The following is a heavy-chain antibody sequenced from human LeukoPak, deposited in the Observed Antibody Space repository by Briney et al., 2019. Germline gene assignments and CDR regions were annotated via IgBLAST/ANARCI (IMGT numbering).Heavy chain of an antibody. V-gene: IGHV6-1*01. J-gene: IGHJ5*02. CDR3: ARRLTQYDCFDP. CDR1: GDSLSSNSVT. CDR2: TYYRSTWYN. D-gene: IGHD2-2*01. Sequence: SQTLSLTCAISGDSLSSNSVTWNWIRQSPSRGLESLGRTYYRSTWYNDYAVSVRGRITVNPDTSKNQFSLHLNSVTPEDTAVYYCARRLTQYDCFDPWGQGILVTVSS.